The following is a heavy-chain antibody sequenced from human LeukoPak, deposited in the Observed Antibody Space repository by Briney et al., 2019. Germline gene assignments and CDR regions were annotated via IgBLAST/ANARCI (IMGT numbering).Heavy chain of an antibody. CDR3: ARSPPFCGGDRYVDY. D-gene: IGHD2-21*02. Sequence: SETLSLTCSVSGXSFSSRSYYWAWIRQPPGKGLEWIGNLYYSGSTDYNPSLKSRVTISVHTSKNQFSLNLISVTAADTAVYYCARSPPFCGGDRYVDYWGQGTQVTVSS. CDR1: GXSFSSRSYY. CDR2: LYYSGST. J-gene: IGHJ4*02. V-gene: IGHV4-39*01.